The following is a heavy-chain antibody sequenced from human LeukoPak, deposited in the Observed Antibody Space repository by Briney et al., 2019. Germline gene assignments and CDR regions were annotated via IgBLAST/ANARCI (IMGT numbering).Heavy chain of an antibody. J-gene: IGHJ4*02. CDR2: ISAYNGNT. CDR1: GYTFTSYG. CDR3: AGDGTMGATSLYGY. D-gene: IGHD1-26*01. V-gene: IGHV1-18*01. Sequence: ASVKVSCKASGYTFTSYGISWVRQAPGQGLEWMGWISAYNGNTNYAQKLQGRVTMTTDTSTSTAYVELRSLRSDDTAVYYCAGDGTMGATSLYGYWGQGTPVTVSS.